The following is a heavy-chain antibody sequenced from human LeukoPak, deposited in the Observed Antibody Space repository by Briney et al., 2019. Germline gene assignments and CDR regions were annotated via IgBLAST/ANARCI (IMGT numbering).Heavy chain of an antibody. CDR1: GFTFSSYS. CDR2: ISGTSTYI. D-gene: IGHD3-9*01. J-gene: IGHJ4*02. CDR3: ARFVWTTGYYHDY. Sequence: PGGSLRLSCAASGFTFSSYSMGWVRQAPGKGLEWVSSISGTSTYISYADSMKGRFTISRDNAKNSLYLQMKSLRADDTAVYYCARFVWTTGYYHDYWGQGTLVTVSS. V-gene: IGHV3-21*01.